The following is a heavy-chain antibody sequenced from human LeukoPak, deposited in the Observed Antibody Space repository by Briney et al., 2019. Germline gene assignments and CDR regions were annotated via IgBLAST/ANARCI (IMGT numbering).Heavy chain of an antibody. V-gene: IGHV1-3*01. CDR2: INPGNGNT. D-gene: IGHD6-19*01. CDR1: GYTFTNYG. CDR3: ARLYSSGWVYYFDY. J-gene: IGHJ4*02. Sequence: ASVKVSCKASGYTFTNYGIHWVRQAPGQRLEWMGWINPGNGNTKYSQRFQGRVTITRDTSASTAYMQLGSLRSEDTAVYYCARLYSSGWVYYFDYWGQGTLVTVSS.